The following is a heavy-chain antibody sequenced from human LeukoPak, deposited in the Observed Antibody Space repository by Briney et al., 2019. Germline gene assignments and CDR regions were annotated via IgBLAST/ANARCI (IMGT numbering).Heavy chain of an antibody. CDR2: ISGSGGST. D-gene: IGHD4-11*01. J-gene: IGHJ4*02. V-gene: IGHV3-23*01. CDR1: GFTFSSYA. Sequence: GGSLRLSCAASGFTFSSYAMSWVRQAPGKGLEWVSAISGSGGSTYYADSVKGRFTISRDNSKNTLYLQMNSLRAEDAAVYYCAKVPYSNYVSSEYYFDYWGQGTLVTVSS. CDR3: AKVPYSNYVSSEYYFDY.